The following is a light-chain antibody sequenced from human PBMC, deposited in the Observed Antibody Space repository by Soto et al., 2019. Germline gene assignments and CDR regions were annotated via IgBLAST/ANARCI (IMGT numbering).Light chain of an antibody. CDR3: QHYNSYSET. V-gene: IGKV1-5*03. CDR2: EAS. J-gene: IGKJ1*01. CDR1: QTISSW. Sequence: QMTQSPSTLSGSVGDRFTITCRASQTISSWLAWYQQKPGQAPKLLIYEASTINSGIPSRFSGSGSGTDFTLTISSLQPDDFATYYCQHYNSYSETFGQGTKVDI.